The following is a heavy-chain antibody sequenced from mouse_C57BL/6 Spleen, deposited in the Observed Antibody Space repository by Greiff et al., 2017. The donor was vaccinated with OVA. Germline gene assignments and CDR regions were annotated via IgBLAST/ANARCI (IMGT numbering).Heavy chain of an antibody. CDR3: ARTYYGNYEEVYFDY. CDR2: IDPNSGGT. D-gene: IGHD2-10*01. CDR1: GYTFTSYW. J-gene: IGHJ2*01. V-gene: IGHV1-72*01. Sequence: QVQLQQPGAELVKPGASVKLSCKASGYTFTSYWMHWVKQRPGQGLEWIGRIDPNSGGTKYTEKFKSKATLTVDKPSSTAYMQLSSLTSEDSAVYYCARTYYGNYEEVYFDYWGQGTTLTVSS.